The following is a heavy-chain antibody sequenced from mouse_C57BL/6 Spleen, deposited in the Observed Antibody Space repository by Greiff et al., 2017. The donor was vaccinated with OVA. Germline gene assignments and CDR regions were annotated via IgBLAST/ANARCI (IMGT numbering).Heavy chain of an antibody. CDR1: GYTFTSYW. CDR3: ARGKRPSYAMDD. CDR2: IDPNSGGT. Sequence: QVQLQQPGAELVQPGASVKLSCKASGYTFTSYWMSWVQQRPGRGLEWIGRIDPNSGGTKYNENFKSKVTLTVDKPSSTAYMQLSSLTSEDSTVYYCARGKRPSYAMDDWGQGTTVTVSS. V-gene: IGHV1-72*01. J-gene: IGHJ4*01.